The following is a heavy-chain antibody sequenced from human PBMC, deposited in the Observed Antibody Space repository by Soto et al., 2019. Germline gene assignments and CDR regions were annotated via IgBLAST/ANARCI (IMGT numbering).Heavy chain of an antibody. D-gene: IGHD3-10*01. Sequence: PSQPLSLTCTVSGGSISSGGYYWSLIRQHPGKGLEWIGYIYYSGSTYYNPSLKSRVTISVDTSKNQFSLKLSSVTAADTAVYYCARASVTLLSVVFDPWGQGTLVTVSS. CDR1: GGSISSGGYY. J-gene: IGHJ5*02. V-gene: IGHV4-31*03. CDR3: ARASVTLLSVVFDP. CDR2: IYYSGST.